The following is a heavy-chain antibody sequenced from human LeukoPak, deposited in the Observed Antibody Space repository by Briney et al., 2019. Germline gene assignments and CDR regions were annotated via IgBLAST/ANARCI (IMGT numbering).Heavy chain of an antibody. CDR2: ISGSGGST. Sequence: QPGGSLRLSCAASGFTFSSYAMSWVRQAPGKGLEWVSGISGSGGSTYYADSVKGRFTISRGNSKSTLYVQMNSLRAEDTAVYYCAKRRSMAVAEEYFDYWGQGTLVTVSS. V-gene: IGHV3-23*01. J-gene: IGHJ4*02. CDR3: AKRRSMAVAEEYFDY. CDR1: GFTFSSYA. D-gene: IGHD6-19*01.